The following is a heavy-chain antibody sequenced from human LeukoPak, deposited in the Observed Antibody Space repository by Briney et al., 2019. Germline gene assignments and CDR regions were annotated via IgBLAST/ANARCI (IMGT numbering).Heavy chain of an antibody. D-gene: IGHD7-27*01. CDR1: GGTFSSYA. Sequence: ASVKVSCKASGGTFSSYAISWVRQAPGQGLEWTGGIIPIFGTANYAQKFQGRVTITADESTSTAYMELSSLRSEDTAVYYCARRLPGDHDDYWGQGTLVTVSS. V-gene: IGHV1-69*13. CDR3: ARRLPGDHDDY. J-gene: IGHJ4*02. CDR2: IIPIFGTA.